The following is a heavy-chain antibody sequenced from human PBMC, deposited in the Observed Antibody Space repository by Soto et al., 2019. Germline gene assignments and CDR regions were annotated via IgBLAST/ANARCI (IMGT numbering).Heavy chain of an antibody. CDR2: INPNGDTT. CDR3: AREGATAAKMFDY. Sequence: GPSVKVSCKASGYTLTSYYVRWVRQAPGQGLEWMGRINPNGDTTCYAQKFLGRLTVTRDTSTSTVYMELSSLRSDDTAVYYCAREGATAAKMFDYWGQGTHVTVSS. CDR1: GYTLTSYY. V-gene: IGHV1-46*01. J-gene: IGHJ4*02. D-gene: IGHD2-2*01.